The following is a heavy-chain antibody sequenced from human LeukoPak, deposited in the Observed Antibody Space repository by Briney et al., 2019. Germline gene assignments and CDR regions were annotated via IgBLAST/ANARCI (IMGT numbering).Heavy chain of an antibody. CDR2: INPNSGGT. CDR1: GYTLTELS. Sequence: ASVKVSCKVSGYTLTELSMHWVRQAPGKGLEWMGWINPNSGGTNYAQKFQGRVTMTRDTSISTAYMELSRLRSDDTAVYYCARDVAWGPDYWGQGTLVTVSS. CDR3: ARDVAWGPDY. V-gene: IGHV1-2*02. J-gene: IGHJ4*02. D-gene: IGHD7-27*01.